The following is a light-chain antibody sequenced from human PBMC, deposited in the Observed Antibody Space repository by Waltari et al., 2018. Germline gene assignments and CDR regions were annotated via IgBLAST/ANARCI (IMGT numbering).Light chain of an antibody. V-gene: IGLV2-14*01. CDR1: SSDIGGYNY. CDR2: DVN. J-gene: IGLJ3*02. Sequence: QSALTQPASVSGSPGQSLTISCTGTSSDIGGYNYVSWYQQYPGEAPKVVIYDVNSRPSGVSNRFSGSKSGNTASLTISGLQAEDEADYYCNSHSSSDTPSVFGGGTKLTVL. CDR3: NSHSSSDTPSV.